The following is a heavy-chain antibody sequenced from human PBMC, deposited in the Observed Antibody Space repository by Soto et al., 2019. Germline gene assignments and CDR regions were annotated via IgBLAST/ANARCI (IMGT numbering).Heavy chain of an antibody. J-gene: IGHJ4*02. CDR3: AKSITARPFDY. CDR2: ISGSGGNT. D-gene: IGHD6-6*01. V-gene: IGHV3-23*01. Sequence: GGSLRLSCTASGFTFSSYAMSWLRQAPGKGLEWVSAISGSGGNTYYADSVKGRFTISRDNSKNTLYLQMNSLRAEDTAVYYCAKSITARPFDYWGQGALVTVSS. CDR1: GFTFSSYA.